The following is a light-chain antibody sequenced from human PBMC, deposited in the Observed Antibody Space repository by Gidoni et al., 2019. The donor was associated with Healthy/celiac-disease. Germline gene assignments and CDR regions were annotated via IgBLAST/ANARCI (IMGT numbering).Light chain of an antibody. CDR1: QGIRND. J-gene: IGKJ1*01. CDR3: LQDYNYPRT. CDR2: AAS. V-gene: IGKV1-6*01. Sequence: AIQMTQSPSSLSASVGDRVTITCRASQGIRNDLGWYQQKPGKAPKLLIYAASSLQSGVPSRFSGSGSGTDFTLTISSLQPDDFATSYCLQDYNYPRTFGHATKVEI.